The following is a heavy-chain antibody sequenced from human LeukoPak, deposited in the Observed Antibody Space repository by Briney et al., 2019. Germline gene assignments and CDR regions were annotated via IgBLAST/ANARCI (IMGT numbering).Heavy chain of an antibody. J-gene: IGHJ4*02. D-gene: IGHD3-22*01. V-gene: IGHV3-7*01. CDR2: IKQDGSEK. CDR1: GFTFSSYW. Sequence: PGGSLRLSCAASGFTFSSYWMSWVRQAPGKGLEWVANIKQDGSEKYYIDSVKGRFTMSRDNSKNTLYLQMNSLRPEDTAVYYCAKDRNDTQKGLYYFDYWGQGTLVTVSS. CDR3: AKDRNDTQKGLYYFDY.